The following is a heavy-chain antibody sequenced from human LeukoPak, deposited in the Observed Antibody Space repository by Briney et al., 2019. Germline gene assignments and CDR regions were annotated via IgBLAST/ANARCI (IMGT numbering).Heavy chain of an antibody. CDR1: GGSISSYY. J-gene: IGHJ3*02. D-gene: IGHD3-22*01. CDR2: IYTSGST. CDR3: ARDFGSSGSALDAFDI. Sequence: SETLSLTCTVSGGSISSYYWSWIRQPAGKGLEWIGRIYTSGSTNYNPSLKSRVTMSVDTSKNQFSLKLSSVTAADTAVYYCARDFGSSGSALDAFDIWGQGTMVTVSS. V-gene: IGHV4-4*07.